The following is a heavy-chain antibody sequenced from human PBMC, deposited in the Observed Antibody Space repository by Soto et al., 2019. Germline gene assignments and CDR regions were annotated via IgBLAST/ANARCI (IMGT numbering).Heavy chain of an antibody. CDR1: GLTFISYA. V-gene: IGHV3-64D*06. J-gene: IGHJ4*02. D-gene: IGHD3-22*01. CDR2: ISTNGVST. CDR3: VKGEYYYDSSGYYPFDY. Sequence: EALRLSCSATGLTFISYAIHWVRKAPGKGLKYFTSISTNGVSTHYADSVKGRFTISRDNSKITLYLQMSILIADDTAVYYCVKGEYYYDSSGYYPFDYWGQGT.